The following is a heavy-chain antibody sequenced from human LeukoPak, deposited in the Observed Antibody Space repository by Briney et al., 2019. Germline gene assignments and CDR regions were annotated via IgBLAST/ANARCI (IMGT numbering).Heavy chain of an antibody. CDR2: IKQDGSEK. CDR1: GFTFSSYW. CDR3: ATGANWGMTYYFDY. J-gene: IGHJ4*02. Sequence: PGGSLRLSCAASGFTFSSYWMSWVRQAPGKGLEWVANIKQDGSEKYYVDSVKGRFTISRDNAKNSLYLQMNSLRAEDTAVYYCATGANWGMTYYFDYWGQGTLVTVSS. V-gene: IGHV3-7*01. D-gene: IGHD7-27*01.